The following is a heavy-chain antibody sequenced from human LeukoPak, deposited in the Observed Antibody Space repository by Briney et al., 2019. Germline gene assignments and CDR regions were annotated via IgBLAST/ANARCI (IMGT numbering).Heavy chain of an antibody. D-gene: IGHD5-24*01. CDR2: ISPNSGGT. CDR3: ARDLPPFFPSALSYNPGMDV. Sequence: ASVKVSFKAWVYTFPGYYMHWLRQAPGQELEWMGWISPNSGGTNYAQKFQGRVTMTRDTSISTACMELSSLRSDDTAVYYCARDLPPFFPSALSYNPGMDVWGQGTMVTVSS. J-gene: IGHJ6*02. CDR1: VYTFPGYY. V-gene: IGHV1-2*02.